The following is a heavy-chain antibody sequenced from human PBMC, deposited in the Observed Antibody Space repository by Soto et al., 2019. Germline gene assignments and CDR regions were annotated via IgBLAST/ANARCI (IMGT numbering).Heavy chain of an antibody. Sequence: GESLKISCKGSGYSFTSYWIGWVRQMPGKGLEWMGIIYPGDSDTRYSPSFQGQVTISADKSISTAYLQWSSLKASDTAMYYCARTGKLLLYDYYYMDVWGKGTTVTVSS. D-gene: IGHD2-15*01. CDR2: IYPGDSDT. CDR1: GYSFTSYW. V-gene: IGHV5-51*01. CDR3: ARTGKLLLYDYYYMDV. J-gene: IGHJ6*03.